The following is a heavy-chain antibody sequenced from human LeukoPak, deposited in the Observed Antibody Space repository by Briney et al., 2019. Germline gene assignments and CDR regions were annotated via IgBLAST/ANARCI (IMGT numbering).Heavy chain of an antibody. V-gene: IGHV4-34*01. CDR1: GGSFSGYY. J-gene: IGHJ6*03. Sequence: PSETLSLTCAVYGGSFSGYYWSWIRQPPGKGLEWIGEINHSGSTNYNPSLKSRVTISVDTSKNQFSLKLSSVTAADTAVYYCARHQRSSWPYYYYYMDVWGKGTTVTISS. D-gene: IGHD6-13*01. CDR3: ARHQRSSWPYYYYYMDV. CDR2: INHSGST.